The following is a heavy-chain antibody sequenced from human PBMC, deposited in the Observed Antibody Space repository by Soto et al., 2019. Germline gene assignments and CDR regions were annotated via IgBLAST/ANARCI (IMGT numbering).Heavy chain of an antibody. CDR1: GFTFSSYS. CDR2: ISSSSSTI. CDR3: ARVGTRGSSSSFDY. V-gene: IGHV3-48*02. D-gene: IGHD1-26*01. J-gene: IGHJ4*02. Sequence: EVQLVESGGGLVQPGGSLRLSCAASGFTFSSYSMNWVRQAPGKGLEWVSYISSSSSTIYYADSVKGRFTISRDNAKNSLYLQMNSLSDADTSVYYCARVGTRGSSSSFDYWGQGTLVTVSS.